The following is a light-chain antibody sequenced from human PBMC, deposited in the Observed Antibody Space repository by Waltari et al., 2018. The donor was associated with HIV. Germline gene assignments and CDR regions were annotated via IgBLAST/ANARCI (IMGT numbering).Light chain of an antibody. CDR2: GAS. CDR1: QSVSSNY. J-gene: IGKJ1*01. CDR3: QQYGSSPRT. V-gene: IGKV3-20*01. Sequence: EIVLTQSPDTLSLSAGERATLSCRASQSVSSNYLAWYQQKLGQAPRLLIYGASSRATGIPDRFSGSGSGTDFTLTISRLEPEDFAVYYCQQYGSSPRTFGQGTKVEIK.